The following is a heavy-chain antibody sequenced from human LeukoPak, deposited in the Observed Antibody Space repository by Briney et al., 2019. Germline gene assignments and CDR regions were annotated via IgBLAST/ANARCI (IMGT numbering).Heavy chain of an antibody. CDR3: ARASQPLGGLSFPDY. V-gene: IGHV7-4-1*02. CDR2: INPNTGNP. J-gene: IGHJ4*02. D-gene: IGHD3-16*02. Sequence: GASVKVSCKAYGYSFTTYALNWVRQAPGQGLEWMGWINPNTGNPTYAQGFTGRFVFSLDTSVNTAYLQISSLKAEDTAVYYCARASQPLGGLSFPDYWGQGTLVTVSS. CDR1: GYSFTTYA.